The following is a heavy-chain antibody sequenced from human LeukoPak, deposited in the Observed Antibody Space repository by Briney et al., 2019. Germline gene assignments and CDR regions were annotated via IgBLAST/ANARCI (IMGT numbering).Heavy chain of an antibody. CDR1: GGSFSGYY. CDR3: AREGSGSSD. J-gene: IGHJ4*02. D-gene: IGHD1-26*01. V-gene: IGHV4-34*01. Sequence: PSETLSLTCAVYGGSFSGYYWSWIRQPPGKGLEWIGAINHSGSTNYNPSLKSRVTISVDTSKNQFSLKLSSVTAADTAVYYCAREGSGSSDWGQGTPVTVSS. CDR2: INHSGST.